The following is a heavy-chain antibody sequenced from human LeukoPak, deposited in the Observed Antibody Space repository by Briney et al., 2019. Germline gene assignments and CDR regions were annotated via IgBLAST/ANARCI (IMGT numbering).Heavy chain of an antibody. D-gene: IGHD3-10*01. CDR3: AKASSGSSSRPVDY. J-gene: IGHJ4*02. CDR2: ISGDGGSA. CDR1: GFTFHDYA. Sequence: PGGSLRLSCVASGFTFHDYAMSWVRQVPGTGLEWVSLISGDGGSASYAGSVKGRFTISRDNSKNSLYLQMNSLRTEDTAFDYCAKASSGSSSRPVDYWGQGTLVTVSS. V-gene: IGHV3-43*02.